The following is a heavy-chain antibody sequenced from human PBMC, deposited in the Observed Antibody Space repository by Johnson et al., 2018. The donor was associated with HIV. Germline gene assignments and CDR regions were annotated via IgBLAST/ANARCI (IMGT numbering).Heavy chain of an antibody. J-gene: IGHJ3*02. D-gene: IGHD1-1*01. V-gene: IGHV3-30*04. CDR1: GFTFSSYA. CDR3: ARVMEPRDAFDI. CDR2: ISYDGSNE. Sequence: QVQLVESGGGVVQPGRSLRLSCAASGFTFSSYAMHWVRQAPGKGLEWVAVISYDGSNEYYADSVKGRFTISRDNSKITLYLQMNSLRAEDTAVYYCARVMEPRDAFDIWGQGTMVTVSS.